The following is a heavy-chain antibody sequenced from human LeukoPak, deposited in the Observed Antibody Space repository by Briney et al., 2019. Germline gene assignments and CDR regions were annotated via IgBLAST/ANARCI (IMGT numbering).Heavy chain of an antibody. D-gene: IGHD2-15*01. Sequence: SETLSLTCAVYGESFSGYYWSWIRQPPGKGLEWIGEINHSGSTNYNPSLKSRVTISVDTSKNQFSLKLSSVTAADTAVYYCARASHCSGGSCSFFSWFDPWGQGTLVTVSS. CDR1: GESFSGYY. CDR3: ARASHCSGGSCSFFSWFDP. CDR2: INHSGST. J-gene: IGHJ5*02. V-gene: IGHV4-34*01.